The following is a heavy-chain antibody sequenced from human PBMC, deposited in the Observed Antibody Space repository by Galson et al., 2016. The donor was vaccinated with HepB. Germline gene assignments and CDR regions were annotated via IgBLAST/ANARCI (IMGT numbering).Heavy chain of an antibody. CDR3: AKERFWSGYTYFDP. J-gene: IGHJ5*02. Sequence: SLRLSCAASGFAFSGFAMSWVRQAPGKGLEWVSSIGGSGTYTYYADSVKGRFTISRDNSQNTLFLHMNSLRAEDTAAYYCAKERFWSGYTYFDPWGQGTLVTVSS. D-gene: IGHD3-3*01. CDR1: GFAFSGFA. CDR2: IGGSGTYT. V-gene: IGHV3-23*01.